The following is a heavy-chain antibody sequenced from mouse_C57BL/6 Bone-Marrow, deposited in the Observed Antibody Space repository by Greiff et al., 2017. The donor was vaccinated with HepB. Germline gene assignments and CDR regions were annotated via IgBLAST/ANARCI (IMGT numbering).Heavy chain of an antibody. CDR3: TTWVLRYPYYFDY. CDR2: IDPEDGDT. J-gene: IGHJ2*01. Sequence: VQLKESGAELVRPGASVKLSCTASGFNIKDYYMHWVKQRPEQGLEWIGRIDPEDGDTEYAPKFQGKATMTADTSSNTAYLQLSRLTSEDTAVYYCTTWVLRYPYYFDYWGQGTTLTVSS. CDR1: GFNIKDYY. D-gene: IGHD1-1*01. V-gene: IGHV14-1*01.